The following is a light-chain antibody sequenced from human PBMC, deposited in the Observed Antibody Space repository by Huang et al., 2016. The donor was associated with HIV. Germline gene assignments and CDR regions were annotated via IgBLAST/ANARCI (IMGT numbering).Light chain of an antibody. CDR1: QSISSN. J-gene: IGKJ1*01. CDR2: AAS. V-gene: IGKV1-39*01. Sequence: DMQMTQSPSSLSASVGDRVTITCRAGQSISSNLNWYQHEPGKAPKLLIYAASTLQSGVPSRFSGSGAGTDFTLTINSLQPEDFATYYCQQSKITPWTFGQGTKVEIK. CDR3: QQSKITPWT.